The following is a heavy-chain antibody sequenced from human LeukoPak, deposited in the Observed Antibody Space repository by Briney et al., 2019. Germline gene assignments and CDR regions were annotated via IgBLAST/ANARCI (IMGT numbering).Heavy chain of an antibody. V-gene: IGHV3-20*04. D-gene: IGHD3-22*01. CDR3: ASLADYYDSSGPPGGAFDI. CDR1: GFTFDDYG. CDR2: INWNGGST. Sequence: GGSLRLSCAASGFTFDDYGMSWVRQAPGKGLEWVSGINWNGGSTGYADSVKGRFTISRDNAKNSLYLQMNSLRAEDTALYYCASLADYYDSSGPPGGAFDIWGQGTMVTVPS. J-gene: IGHJ3*02.